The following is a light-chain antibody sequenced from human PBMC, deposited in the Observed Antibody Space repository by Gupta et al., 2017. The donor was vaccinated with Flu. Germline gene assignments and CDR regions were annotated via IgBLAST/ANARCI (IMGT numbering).Light chain of an antibody. CDR3: QQSFSRHWT. Sequence: DIQMTQSPSSLSASVGDRDTITCRASQSISNYLTWYQQRPGKAPNLLIYGASTLHSGVPSRFSGSGSGTDFTLVISSLQPEDFATYYCQQSFSRHWTFGQGTKVEI. J-gene: IGKJ1*01. CDR1: QSISNY. CDR2: GAS. V-gene: IGKV1-39*01.